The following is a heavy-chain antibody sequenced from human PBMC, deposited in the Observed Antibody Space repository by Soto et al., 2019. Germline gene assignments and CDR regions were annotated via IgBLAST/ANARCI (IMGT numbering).Heavy chain of an antibody. Sequence: QAHLVQSGPEVKKPGASVKVSCKGSGYIFTSYGIAWVRQAPGQGLERMGWVSAHNGKTENAQKFQGRVTVTRDTSTSTAYLDLRSLRSDDTALYYCARGRYGDYWGQGALVTVSS. CDR1: GYIFTSYG. V-gene: IGHV1-18*01. CDR3: ARGRYGDY. CDR2: VSAHNGKT. D-gene: IGHD4-17*01. J-gene: IGHJ4*02.